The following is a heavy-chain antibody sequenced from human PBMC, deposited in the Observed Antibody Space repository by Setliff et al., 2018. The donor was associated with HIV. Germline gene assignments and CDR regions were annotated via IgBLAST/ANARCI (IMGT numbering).Heavy chain of an antibody. CDR1: GFSLSSSGVV. D-gene: IGHD3-3*02. CDR2: IYWDDDK. CDR3: AHILQDPPSHFYYYFYMDV. Sequence: ASGPTLVNPTQTLTLTCTVSGFSLSSSGVVVGWIRQPPGKALEWLALIYWDDDKRYSPSLKSRLTITKDTSKNQVVLTMTNMDPVDTATYYCAHILQDPPSHFYYYFYMDVWGKGTTVTVSS. V-gene: IGHV2-5*02. J-gene: IGHJ6*03.